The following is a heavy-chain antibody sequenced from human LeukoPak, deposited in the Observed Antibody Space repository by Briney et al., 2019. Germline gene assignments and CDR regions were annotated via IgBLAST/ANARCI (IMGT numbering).Heavy chain of an antibody. V-gene: IGHV3-23*01. Sequence: GGSLTLSCAASGFTCSSYRMSWVRQAPGMGLVWGSAISGSGGSTYCADSVKGRFTISRDNSKNTLYLQMNSLRAEDTAVYYCAKVEGQLAHHFDYWGQGTLVTVSS. D-gene: IGHD6-6*01. J-gene: IGHJ4*02. CDR1: GFTCSSYR. CDR2: ISGSGGST. CDR3: AKVEGQLAHHFDY.